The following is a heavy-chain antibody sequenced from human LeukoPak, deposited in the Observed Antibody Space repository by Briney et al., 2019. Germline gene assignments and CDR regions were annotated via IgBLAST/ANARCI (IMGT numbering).Heavy chain of an antibody. V-gene: IGHV3-23*01. CDR2: VSRSGGLT. CDR1: GFTFSSSA. Sequence: GGSLRLSCAASGFTFSSSAMNWVRQVPGKGLEWVSGVSRSGGLTYYADSVKGRFTISRDNAKNSLYLQMNSLRAEDMALYYCAKDMSSDFWSGYPGAFDIWGQGTMVTVSS. CDR3: AKDMSSDFWSGYPGAFDI. D-gene: IGHD3-3*01. J-gene: IGHJ3*02.